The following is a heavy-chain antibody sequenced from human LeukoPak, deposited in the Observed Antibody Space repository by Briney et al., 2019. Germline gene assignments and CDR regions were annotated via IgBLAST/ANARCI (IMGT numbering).Heavy chain of an antibody. V-gene: IGHV4-38-2*02. D-gene: IGHD6-6*01. CDR1: GYSISSVYY. J-gene: IGHJ4*02. CDR3: ARGKQIEFDY. CDR2: IYHSGST. Sequence: SETLSLTCIVSGYSISSVYYWGWIRQPPGKGLEWIGSIYHSGSTYYNPSLKSRVTISVDTSKNQFSLKLSSVTAADTAVYYCARGKQIEFDYWGQGTLVTVSS.